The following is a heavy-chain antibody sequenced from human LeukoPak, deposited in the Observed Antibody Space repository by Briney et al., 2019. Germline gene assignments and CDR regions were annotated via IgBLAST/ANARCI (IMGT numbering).Heavy chain of an antibody. CDR3: AKSGSSSWSYYFDY. V-gene: IGHV3-30*18. D-gene: IGHD6-13*01. CDR2: ISYDGSNK. J-gene: IGHJ4*02. Sequence: GGSLRLSCAASGFTFSSYGMHWVRQAPGKGLEWVAVISYDGSNKYYADSVKGRFTISRDNSKNTLYLQMNSLRAEDTAVYYCAKSGSSSWSYYFDYWGQGTLVTVSS. CDR1: GFTFSSYG.